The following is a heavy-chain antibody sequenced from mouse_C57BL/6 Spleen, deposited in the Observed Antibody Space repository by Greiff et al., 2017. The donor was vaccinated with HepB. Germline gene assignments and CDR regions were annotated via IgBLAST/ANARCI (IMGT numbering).Heavy chain of an antibody. J-gene: IGHJ1*03. CDR1: GYTFTTYP. CDR2: FHPYNDDT. D-gene: IGHD1-1*01. Sequence: VQVVESGAELVKPGASVKMSCKASGYTFTTYPIEWMKQNHGKSLEWIGNFHPYNDDTKYNEKFKGKATLTVEKSSSTVYLELSRLTSDDSAVYYCARGYYGSSLHWYFDVWGTGTTVTVSS. V-gene: IGHV1-47*01. CDR3: ARGYYGSSLHWYFDV.